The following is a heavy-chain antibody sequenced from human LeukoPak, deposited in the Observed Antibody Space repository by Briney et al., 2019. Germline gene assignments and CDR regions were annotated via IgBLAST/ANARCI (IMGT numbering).Heavy chain of an antibody. J-gene: IGHJ4*02. Sequence: GGSLRLSCAASGFTFNNYGMHWARQAPGKGLEWVAVISYDGRNKHYPDSVKGRFTISRDISTDTLWLQMDSLRTEDTAVYYCAKGPLRGTAAAIDYWGQGTLVTVSS. D-gene: IGHD2-2*01. CDR2: ISYDGRNK. V-gene: IGHV3-30*18. CDR3: AKGPLRGTAAAIDY. CDR1: GFTFNNYG.